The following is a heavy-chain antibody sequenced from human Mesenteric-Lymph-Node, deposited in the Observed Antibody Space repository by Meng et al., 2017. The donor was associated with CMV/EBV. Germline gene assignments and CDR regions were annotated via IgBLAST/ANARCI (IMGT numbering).Heavy chain of an antibody. D-gene: IGHD5-12*01. Sequence: CKASGYTFTSYAMNWVRQAPGQGLEWMGWINTSTGNPTYAQGFTGRFAFSLDTSVSTAYLQISSLKAEDTAVYYCARVSATIDLGIDYWGQGTLVTVSS. CDR3: ARVSATIDLGIDY. CDR2: INTSTGNP. CDR1: GYTFTSYA. J-gene: IGHJ4*02. V-gene: IGHV7-4-1*02.